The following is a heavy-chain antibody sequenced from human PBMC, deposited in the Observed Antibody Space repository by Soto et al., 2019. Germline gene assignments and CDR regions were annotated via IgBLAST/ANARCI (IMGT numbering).Heavy chain of an antibody. CDR3: TKVLALPPNDAFDI. CDR1: GFNFNVAW. J-gene: IGHJ3*02. CDR2: IKSKGGGETT. V-gene: IGHV3-15*01. Sequence: QLVESGGRLVEPGGSLRLSCAASGFNFNVAWMNWVRQAPGKGLEWLGRIKSKGGGETTEYVAFVKGRFTISRDDSKNTLYLKMNSLKSEDTAVYYCTKVLALPPNDAFDIWGQGTMVTVSS. D-gene: IGHD3-3*02.